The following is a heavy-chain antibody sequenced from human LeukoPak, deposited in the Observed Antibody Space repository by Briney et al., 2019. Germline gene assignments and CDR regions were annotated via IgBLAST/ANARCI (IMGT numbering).Heavy chain of an antibody. CDR1: GFTFSSYS. CDR3: ARRGYYDSSGYDY. Sequence: GGSLRLSCAASGFTFSSYSMNWVRQAPGKGLEWVSSISGSSTDIYYADSVKGRFTISRDNAKNSLYLQMNSLRAEDTAVYYCARRGYYDSSGYDYWGQGTLVTVSS. CDR2: ISGSSTDI. J-gene: IGHJ4*02. V-gene: IGHV3-21*01. D-gene: IGHD3-22*01.